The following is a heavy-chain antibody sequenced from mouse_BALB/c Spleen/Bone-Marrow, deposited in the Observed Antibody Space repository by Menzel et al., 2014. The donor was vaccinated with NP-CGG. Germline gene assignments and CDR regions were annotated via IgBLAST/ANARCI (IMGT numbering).Heavy chain of an antibody. J-gene: IGHJ4*01. Sequence: QVQLQQSGPEVVKPGAPVKVSCKASGYTFTSYWMNWVKQRPGRGLEWIGRIDPSDSETHYNQKFKDKATLTVDTSSSTAYVQLSSLTSEDSAVYFCARNWAMDYWGQGTSVTVSS. V-gene: IGHV1-69*02. CDR1: GYTFTSYW. CDR2: IDPSDSET. CDR3: ARNWAMDY. D-gene: IGHD4-1*01.